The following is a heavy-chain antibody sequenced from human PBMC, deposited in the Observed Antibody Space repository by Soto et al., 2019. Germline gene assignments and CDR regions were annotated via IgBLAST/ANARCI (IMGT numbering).Heavy chain of an antibody. CDR1: GGTFSSYT. J-gene: IGHJ6*03. CDR2: IIPIRGIA. Sequence: SVKVSCKASGGTFSSYTISWVRQAPGQGLEWMGRIIPIRGIAGYAQKFQGRVTITANNSTSTAYMELSSLRSEDTAVYYCARGGYCSSTSCYAPSSPYYYMDVWGKGTTVTVSS. V-gene: IGHV1-69*02. CDR3: ARGGYCSSTSCYAPSSPYYYMDV. D-gene: IGHD2-2*01.